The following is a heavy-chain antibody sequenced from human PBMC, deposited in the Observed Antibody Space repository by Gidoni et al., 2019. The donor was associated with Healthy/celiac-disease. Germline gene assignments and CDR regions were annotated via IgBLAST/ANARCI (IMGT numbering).Heavy chain of an antibody. Sequence: QLQLQESGPGLVKPSETLSLTCDVSGGSISSSRYYWGWIRQPPGKGLEWIGSIYYSGSTYYNPSLKSRVTISVDTSKNQFSLKLSSVTAADTAVYYCARHRLGGAVAATYDYWGQGTLVTVSS. J-gene: IGHJ4*02. V-gene: IGHV4-39*01. CDR1: GGSISSSRYY. CDR2: IYYSGST. CDR3: ARHRLGGAVAATYDY. D-gene: IGHD6-19*01.